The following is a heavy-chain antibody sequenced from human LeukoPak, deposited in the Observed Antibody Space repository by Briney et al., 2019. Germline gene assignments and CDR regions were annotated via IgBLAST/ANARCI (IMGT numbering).Heavy chain of an antibody. V-gene: IGHV3-30*04. D-gene: IGHD2-8*02. J-gene: IGHJ4*02. CDR3: AKGGGVIGRSYYFDY. CDR2: ISYDSSKK. Sequence: GGSLRLSCVASGFTFSSYAMHWVRQAPGKGLEWVSVISYDSSKKSYAESVKGRFTISRDNFKKTLYLQINSLRAEDTAVYYCAKGGGVIGRSYYFDYWGQGTLVTVSS. CDR1: GFTFSSYA.